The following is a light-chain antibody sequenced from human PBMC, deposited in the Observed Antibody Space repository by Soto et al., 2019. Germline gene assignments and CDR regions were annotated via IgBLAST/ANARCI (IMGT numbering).Light chain of an antibody. J-gene: IGKJ1*01. V-gene: IGKV3-20*01. CDR1: QSVSSSY. Sequence: VLTQSPGTLSLSPGERATLSCRASQSVSSSYLAWYQQKPGQAPRLLIYGASSRATGIPDRFSGSGSGTDFTLTISRLEPEDFAVYYCQKYGSSPPWTFGQGTKVDIK. CDR3: QKYGSSPPWT. CDR2: GAS.